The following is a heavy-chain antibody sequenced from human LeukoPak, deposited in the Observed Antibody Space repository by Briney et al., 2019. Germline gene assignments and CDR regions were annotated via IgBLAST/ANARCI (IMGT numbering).Heavy chain of an antibody. CDR2: ISSSGSTI. J-gene: IGHJ6*04. D-gene: IGHD3-10*02. V-gene: IGHV3-48*04. CDR1: GFSFSSYG. CDR3: AELGITMIGGV. Sequence: GGTLRLSCAASGFSFSSYGISWVRQAPGKGLEWVSYISSSGSTIYYADSVKGRFTISRDNAKNSLYLQMNSLRAEDMAVYYCAELGITMIGGVWGKGTTVTISS.